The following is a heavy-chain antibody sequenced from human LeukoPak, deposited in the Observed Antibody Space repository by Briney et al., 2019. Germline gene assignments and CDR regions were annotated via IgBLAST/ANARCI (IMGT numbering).Heavy chain of an antibody. CDR3: ARRLYSSGWYGKDGAFDI. V-gene: IGHV4-59*08. CDR2: ISYSGST. Sequence: KPSETLSLTCIVSGGSISNYYWSWIRQPPGKGLEWIGYISYSGSTNYNPSLKSRVTISVDTSKNQFSLKLSSVTAADTAVYYCARRLYSSGWYGKDGAFDIWGQGTMVTVSS. D-gene: IGHD6-19*01. J-gene: IGHJ3*02. CDR1: GGSISNYY.